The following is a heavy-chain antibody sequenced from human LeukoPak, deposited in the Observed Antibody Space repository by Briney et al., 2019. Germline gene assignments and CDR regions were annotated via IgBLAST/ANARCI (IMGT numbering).Heavy chain of an antibody. D-gene: IGHD5-24*01. CDR3: ARALVEMATMGDAFDI. CDR1: GGSISSGDYY. Sequence: SQTLSLTCTVSGGSISSGDYYWSWIRQPPGKGLEWIVYIYYSGSTYYNPSLKSRVTISVDTSKNQFSLKLSSVTAAGTAVYYCARALVEMATMGDAFDIWGQGTMVTVSS. V-gene: IGHV4-30-4*08. J-gene: IGHJ3*02. CDR2: IYYSGST.